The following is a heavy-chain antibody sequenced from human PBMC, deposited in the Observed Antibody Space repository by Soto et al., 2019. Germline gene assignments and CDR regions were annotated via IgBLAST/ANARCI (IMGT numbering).Heavy chain of an antibody. CDR3: ARDFGYCRSGTCYREWFDP. Sequence: QVQLVQSGAEVKKPGASVKVSCKASGYTFTAHGISWVRQAPGRGLEWMGWVSGDNSHTNYAQSLQDRVTMTTDISTNTAYMELRSLRSDDTAVYYCARDFGYCRSGTCYREWFDPWGQGTLVTVSS. J-gene: IGHJ5*02. CDR1: GYTFTAHG. V-gene: IGHV1-18*01. D-gene: IGHD2-2*01. CDR2: VSGDNSHT.